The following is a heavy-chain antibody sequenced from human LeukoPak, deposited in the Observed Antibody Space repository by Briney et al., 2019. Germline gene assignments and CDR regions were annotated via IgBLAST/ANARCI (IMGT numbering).Heavy chain of an antibody. CDR2: IYYSGST. V-gene: IGHV4-59*02. J-gene: IGHJ3*02. Sequence: PSETLPLTCTVSGGSVSNYFWSWIRQPPGKGLEWIGYIYYSGSTNYNPSLKSRVTISVDTSKKQFSLKLSSVTAADTAVYYCVRPRHEYSTTQAFDIWGQGTMVTVSS. CDR1: GGSVSNYF. CDR3: VRPRHEYSTTQAFDI. D-gene: IGHD6-6*01.